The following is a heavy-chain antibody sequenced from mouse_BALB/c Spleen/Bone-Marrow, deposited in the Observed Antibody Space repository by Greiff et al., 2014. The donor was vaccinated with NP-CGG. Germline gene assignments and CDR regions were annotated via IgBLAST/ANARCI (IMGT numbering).Heavy chain of an antibody. J-gene: IGHJ2*01. CDR2: IYPGDGDT. V-gene: IGHV1-82*01. D-gene: IGHD1-1*01. CDR1: GYAFSSSW. CDR3: ARSYYGSSYYFDY. Sequence: QVQLQQSGPELVEPGASVKISCKASGYAFSSSWMNWVKQRPGQGLEWVGRIYPGDGDTNYNGKFKGKATLTADKSSSTAYMQLSSLTSVDSAVYFCARSYYGSSYYFDYWGQGTILTVSS.